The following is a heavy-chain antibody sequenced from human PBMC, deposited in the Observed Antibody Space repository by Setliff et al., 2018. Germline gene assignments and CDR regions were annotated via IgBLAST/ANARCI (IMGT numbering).Heavy chain of an antibody. CDR3: ARHIAGYADGHYTATYSYYYMDV. CDR2: IYPGDSDI. Sequence: GESLKISCRASGYTFTQKWIGWVRQMPGKGLEWMGVIYPGDSDIRYSPSFQGQVTISADKSINTAYLQWSSLKASDTATYYCARHIAGYADGHYTATYSYYYMDVWGQGTTVTVSS. V-gene: IGHV5-51*01. D-gene: IGHD4-17*01. J-gene: IGHJ6*03. CDR1: GYTFTQKW.